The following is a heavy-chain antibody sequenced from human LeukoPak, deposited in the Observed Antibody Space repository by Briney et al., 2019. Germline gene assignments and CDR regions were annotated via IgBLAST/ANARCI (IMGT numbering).Heavy chain of an antibody. D-gene: IGHD6-19*01. CDR3: ARTRYNSGGGDY. CDR2: IWYDGTYK. J-gene: IGHJ4*02. CDR1: GFTFSAYG. V-gene: IGHV3-33*01. Sequence: GRSLRLSCAVSGFTFSAYGMHWVRQAPGKGLEWVAVIWYDGTYKYYADSVEGRFTISRDNSKNTLYLQMNSLRAEDTAVYYCARTRYNSGGGDYWGQGTPVTVTP.